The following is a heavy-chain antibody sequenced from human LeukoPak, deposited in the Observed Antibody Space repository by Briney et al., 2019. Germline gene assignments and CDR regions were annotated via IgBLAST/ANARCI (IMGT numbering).Heavy chain of an antibody. CDR2: ISSNGGST. CDR1: GFTCSSYA. Sequence: PGGSLRLSCSASGFTCSSYAMHWVRQAPGKGLEYVSAISSNGGSTYYADSVKGRFTISRDNSKNTLYLQMSSLRAEDTAVYYCVKGFMGYSSGWYIGGNYFDYWGQGTLVTVSS. CDR3: VKGFMGYSSGWYIGGNYFDY. J-gene: IGHJ4*02. D-gene: IGHD6-19*01. V-gene: IGHV3-64D*09.